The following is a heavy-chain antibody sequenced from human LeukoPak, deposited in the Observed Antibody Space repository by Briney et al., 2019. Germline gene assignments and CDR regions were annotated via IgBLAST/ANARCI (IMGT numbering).Heavy chain of an antibody. Sequence: SETLSPTCTVSGGSISSSSYYWGWIRQPPGKGLEWIGSIYYSGSTYYNPSLKSRVTISVDTSKNQFSLELSSVTAADTAVYYCARRGSEQLVHGLYNWFDPWGQGTLVTVSS. J-gene: IGHJ5*02. CDR2: IYYSGST. D-gene: IGHD6-13*01. CDR1: GGSISSSSYY. V-gene: IGHV4-39*01. CDR3: ARRGSEQLVHGLYNWFDP.